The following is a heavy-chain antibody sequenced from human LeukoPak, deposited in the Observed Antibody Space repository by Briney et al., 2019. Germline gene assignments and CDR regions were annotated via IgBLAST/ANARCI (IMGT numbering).Heavy chain of an antibody. CDR3: AATTVDTAMTIDY. CDR2: ISTSGSA. D-gene: IGHD5-18*01. CDR1: GGSIRSYH. Sequence: SESLSVTCAVSGGSIRSYHWSWIRQPPGKGLEWIGYISTSGSADYNPSLKSRVTISVDTSKNQFSLKLSSVTAADTAVYYCAATTVDTAMTIDYWGQGTLVTVSS. V-gene: IGHV4-4*09. J-gene: IGHJ4*02.